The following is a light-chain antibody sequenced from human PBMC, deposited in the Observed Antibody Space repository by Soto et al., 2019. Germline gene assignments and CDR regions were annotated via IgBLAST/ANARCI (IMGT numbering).Light chain of an antibody. J-gene: IGKJ1*01. CDR2: KAS. CDR1: QSISSW. Sequence: DIPMTQSPSTLSASVGDRVTITCRASQSISSWLAWYQQKPGKAPKLLIYKASILESGVPSRFSGSGSGTEFTLTISSLQPDDFATYYCQQSNSYPWTFGQGTKVEIK. CDR3: QQSNSYPWT. V-gene: IGKV1-5*03.